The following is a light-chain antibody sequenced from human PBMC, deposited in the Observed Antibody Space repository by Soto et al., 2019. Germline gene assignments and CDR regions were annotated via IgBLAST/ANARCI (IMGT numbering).Light chain of an antibody. CDR2: DAS. CDR3: QHPSNWPPGFLIT. J-gene: IGKJ5*01. CDR1: QSVNNF. V-gene: IGKV3-11*01. Sequence: IVLTQSPATLSLSPGERATLSCRASQSVNNFLAWYQQKPCQPPRLLIYDASDRATCVPARFSGSGSGTDFTLTISSLDPEGIAVYYCQHPSNWPPGFLITFGQGTRLEIK.